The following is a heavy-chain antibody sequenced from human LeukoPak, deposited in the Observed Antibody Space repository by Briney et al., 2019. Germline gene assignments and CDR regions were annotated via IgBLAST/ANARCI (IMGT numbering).Heavy chain of an antibody. V-gene: IGHV4-59*08. D-gene: IGHD6-13*01. J-gene: IGHJ5*02. CDR1: GGSMSSYY. CDR2: IYYSGST. CDR3: ARADVYSSSWYWFDP. Sequence: SETLSLTCTVSGGSMSSYYWSWIRQPPGKGLEWIGYIYYSGSTNYNPSLKSRVTISVDTSKNQFSLKLSSVTAADTAVYYCARADVYSSSWYWFDPWGQGTLVTVSS.